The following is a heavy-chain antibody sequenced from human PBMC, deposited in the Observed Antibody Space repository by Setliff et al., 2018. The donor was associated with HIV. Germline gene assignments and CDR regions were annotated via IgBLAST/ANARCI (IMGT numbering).Heavy chain of an antibody. V-gene: IGHV5-51*01. CDR1: GYSFSSYW. J-gene: IGHJ5*02. CDR3: ARVPSQRVESSGWYIWFDP. Sequence: GETLKISCKGSGYSFSSYWIGWVRQMPGRGLEWMGIIYPGDSDTRYNPSFQGQVTISADKSISTAYLQWSSLKASDTAMYYCARVPSQRVESSGWYIWFDPWGQGTLVTVSS. D-gene: IGHD6-19*01. CDR2: IYPGDSDT.